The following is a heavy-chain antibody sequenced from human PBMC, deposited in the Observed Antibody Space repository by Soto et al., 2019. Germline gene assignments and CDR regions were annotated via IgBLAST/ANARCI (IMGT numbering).Heavy chain of an antibody. CDR3: ARERAYFDS. J-gene: IGHJ4*02. Sequence: PSETLSLTCTVSGGSINSGGYFWNWIRQYPDKGLEWIGYIHYSGITHYNPSLKSRVAISIDTSKNQFSLMVNSVTAADTAVYYCARERAYFDSWGQGTVVTVSS. V-gene: IGHV4-31*03. CDR1: GGSINSGGYF. CDR2: IHYSGIT.